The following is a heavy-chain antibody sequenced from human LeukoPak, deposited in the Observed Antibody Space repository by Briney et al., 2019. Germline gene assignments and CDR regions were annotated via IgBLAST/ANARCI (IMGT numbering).Heavy chain of an antibody. J-gene: IGHJ4*02. CDR2: IYYSGST. CDR3: ARDTGSGWSSCDY. D-gene: IGHD6-19*01. CDR1: GGSISSYY. V-gene: IGHV4-59*01. Sequence: SETLSLTCTVSGGSISSYYWSWIRQPPGKGLEWIGYIYYSGSTNYNPSLKSRVTISVDTSKNQFSLKLSSVTAADTAVYYCARDTGSGWSSCDYWGQGTLVTVSS.